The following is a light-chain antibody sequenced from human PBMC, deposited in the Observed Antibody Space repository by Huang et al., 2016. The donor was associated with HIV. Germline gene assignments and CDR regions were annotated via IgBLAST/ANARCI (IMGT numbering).Light chain of an antibody. V-gene: IGKV3D-15*01. CDR3: HQYNKWHS. CDR1: QSVGSN. CDR2: AAS. Sequence: EIVMTQSPATLSVSPGDRVTLSCRASQSVGSNLAWLQQKPDEAPRLLIYAASTRATGIPARFSGRGSGTAFTLTISGLQSEDFAIYFCHQYNKWHSFGQGTKVDIK. J-gene: IGKJ2*01.